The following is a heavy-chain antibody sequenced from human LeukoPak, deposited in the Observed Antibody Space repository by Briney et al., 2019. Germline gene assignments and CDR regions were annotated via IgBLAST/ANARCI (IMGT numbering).Heavy chain of an antibody. J-gene: IGHJ4*02. CDR2: TYYRSKWYN. CDR3: ARATYYYGSGSYYFDY. D-gene: IGHD3-10*01. CDR1: GDSVSSNSAA. V-gene: IGHV6-1*01. Sequence: SQTLSLTCAISGDSVSSNSAAWNWIRQSPSRGLEWLGRTYYRSKWYNDYAVSVKSRITINPDTSKNQFSLQLNSVTPEDTAVYYCARATYYYGSGSYYFDYWGQGTLVTVSS.